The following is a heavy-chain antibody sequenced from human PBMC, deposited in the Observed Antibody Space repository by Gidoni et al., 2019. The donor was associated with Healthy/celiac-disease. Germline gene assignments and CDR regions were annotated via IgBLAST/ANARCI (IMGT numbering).Heavy chain of an antibody. CDR3: AKEMGRNDFWSGYFNFDY. D-gene: IGHD3-3*01. CDR2: ISGSGGST. CDR1: GFTFSSYA. V-gene: IGHV3-23*01. J-gene: IGHJ4*02. Sequence: EVQLLESGGGWVQPGGSLRLSCAASGFTFSSYAMSWVRQAPGKGLGWVSAISGSGGSTYYADSVKGRFTISRDNSKNTLYLQMNSLRAEDTAVYYCAKEMGRNDFWSGYFNFDYWGQGTLVTVSS.